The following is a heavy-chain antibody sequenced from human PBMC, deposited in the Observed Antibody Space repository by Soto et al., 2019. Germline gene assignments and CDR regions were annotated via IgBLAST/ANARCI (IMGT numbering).Heavy chain of an antibody. V-gene: IGHV4-4*07. CDR1: GGTISKSF. J-gene: IGHJ5*02. CDR2: IYVTGST. Sequence: QVQLQESGPGLVKPSETLSLTCSVSGGTISKSFWSWVRKPVGRGLEWMGRIYVTGSTDYNPSLRGRITMSGDIVKKTFSLRLTSVTAADTGVYYCVRDGSKTLREWFDPWGQGLKVTVAS. CDR3: VRDGSKTLREWFDP.